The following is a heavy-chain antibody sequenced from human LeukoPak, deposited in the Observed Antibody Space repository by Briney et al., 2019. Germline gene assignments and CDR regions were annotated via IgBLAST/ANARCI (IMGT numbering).Heavy chain of an antibody. Sequence: GGSLRLSCAASGFTFSSYGMHWVRQAPGKGLEWVAVIWYDGSNKYYADSVKGRFTISRDNSKNTLYLQMNSLRAEDTAVYYSARAYPSGPLDYWGQGTLVTVSS. V-gene: IGHV3-33*01. J-gene: IGHJ4*02. CDR1: GFTFSSYG. CDR3: ARAYPSGPLDY. D-gene: IGHD3-3*01. CDR2: IWYDGSNK.